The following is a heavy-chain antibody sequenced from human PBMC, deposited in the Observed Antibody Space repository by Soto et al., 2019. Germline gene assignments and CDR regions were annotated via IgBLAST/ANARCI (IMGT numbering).Heavy chain of an antibody. CDR3: ARVPLTTYFDL. D-gene: IGHD3-9*01. CDR1: GGSISSYY. V-gene: IGHV4-59*01. CDR2: IYYSGST. Sequence: ETLSLTCTVSGGSISSYYWSWIRQPPGKGLEWIGYIYYSGSTNYNPSLKSRVTISVDTSKNQFSLKLSSVTAADTAVYYCARVPLTTYFDLWGRGTLVTVSS. J-gene: IGHJ2*01.